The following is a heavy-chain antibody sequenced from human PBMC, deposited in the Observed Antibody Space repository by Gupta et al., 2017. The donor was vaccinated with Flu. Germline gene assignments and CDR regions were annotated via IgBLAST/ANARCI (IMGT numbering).Heavy chain of an antibody. V-gene: IGHV1-46*01. CDR3: ARSFISLGYFDL. CDR2: IHPRSGST. D-gene: IGHD3-10*01. CDR1: GYTLTSHY. Sequence: QVQLVQSGAEVQKPGASVKISCEASGYTLTSHYMYWLRQAPGQGLEWVGMIHPRSGSTTYAQKFQGRVTMTTDTSANTVYMNLSSLRSEDTAVYFCARSFISLGYFDLWGRGTLVTVSS. J-gene: IGHJ2*01.